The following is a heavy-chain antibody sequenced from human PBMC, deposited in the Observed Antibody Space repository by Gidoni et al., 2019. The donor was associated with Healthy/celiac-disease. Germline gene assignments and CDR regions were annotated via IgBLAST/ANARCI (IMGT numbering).Heavy chain of an antibody. D-gene: IGHD6-19*01. Sequence: EVQLVESGGGLVKPGGSLRLSCAAYGFTFSNAWMSWVRQAPGKGLEWVGRIKSKTDGGTTDYAAPVKCRFTISRDDSKNTLYLQMNSLKTEDTAVYYCTTDGAYSSGWYADYFDYWGQGTLVTVSS. CDR3: TTDGAYSSGWYADYFDY. J-gene: IGHJ4*02. CDR1: GFTFSNAW. V-gene: IGHV3-15*01. CDR2: IKSKTDGGTT.